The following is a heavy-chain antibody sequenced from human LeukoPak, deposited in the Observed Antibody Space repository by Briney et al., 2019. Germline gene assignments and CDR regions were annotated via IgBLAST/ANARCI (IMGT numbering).Heavy chain of an antibody. J-gene: IGHJ6*03. V-gene: IGHV3-23*01. CDR1: GFTFSSYD. D-gene: IGHD6-13*01. Sequence: GGSLRLSCAASGFTFSSYDMTWVRQAPGKGLEWVSAISGSGGSTYYADSVKGRFTISRDNSKNSLYLQMNSLRAGDTAVYYCARGRAAAARMDVWGKGTTVTISS. CDR3: ARGRAAAARMDV. CDR2: ISGSGGST.